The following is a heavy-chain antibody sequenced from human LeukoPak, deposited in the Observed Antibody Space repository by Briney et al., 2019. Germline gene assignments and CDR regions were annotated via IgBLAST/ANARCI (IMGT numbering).Heavy chain of an antibody. CDR3: AKGAYSGYGAEYFQH. CDR1: GFTFKNYA. J-gene: IGHJ1*01. Sequence: PGGSLRLSCAASGFTFKNYAMTWVRQAPGKGLEWVSLISGSGGGTYYADSVKGRFTISRDNSKNTLYLQMNSLRAEDTAVYYCAKGAYSGYGAEYFQHWGQGTLVTVSS. CDR2: ISGSGGGT. V-gene: IGHV3-23*01. D-gene: IGHD5-12*01.